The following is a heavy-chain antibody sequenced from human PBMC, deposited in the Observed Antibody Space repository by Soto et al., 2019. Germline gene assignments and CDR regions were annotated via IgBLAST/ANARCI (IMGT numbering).Heavy chain of an antibody. CDR1: GFTFSSYA. J-gene: IGHJ4*02. D-gene: IGHD3-10*01. CDR3: ARAGTTGLYYFDY. Sequence: QVQLVESGGGVVQPGRSLRLSCAASGFTFSSYAMHWVRQAPGKGLEWVAVISYDGSNKYYADSVKGRFTISRDNSKNTLYLQMNSLRAEDTAVYYGARAGTTGLYYFDYWGQGTLVTVSS. V-gene: IGHV3-30-3*01. CDR2: ISYDGSNK.